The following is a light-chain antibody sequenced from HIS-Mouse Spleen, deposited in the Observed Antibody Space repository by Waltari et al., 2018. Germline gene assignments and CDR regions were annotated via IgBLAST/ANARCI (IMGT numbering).Light chain of an antibody. CDR1: RLRSYY. J-gene: IGLJ2*01. CDR3: NSRDSSGNHVV. Sequence: SSELTQDPAVSVALGQTVRITCQGDRLRSYYANWYQQKPGQAPVLVIYGKNNRPSGIPDRFSGSSSGNTASLTITGAQAEDEADYYCNSRDSSGNHVVFGGGTKLTVL. CDR2: GKN. V-gene: IGLV3-19*01.